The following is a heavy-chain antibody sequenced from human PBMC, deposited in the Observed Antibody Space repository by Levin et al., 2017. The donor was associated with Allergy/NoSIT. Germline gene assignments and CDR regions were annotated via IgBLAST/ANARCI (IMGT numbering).Heavy chain of an antibody. CDR1: GFTFSTNY. J-gene: IGHJ4*02. D-gene: IGHD5-18*01. CDR3: ARVNTSMVDHFDY. V-gene: IGHV3-66*02. CDR2: IYSGGSS. Sequence: GGSLRLSCAASGFTFSTNYMSWVRQAPGKGLEWVSFIYSGGSSHYADSVKGRFTISRDNSKTTVYLQMNSLRAEDTAVYYCARVNTSMVDHFDYWGQGTLVTVSS.